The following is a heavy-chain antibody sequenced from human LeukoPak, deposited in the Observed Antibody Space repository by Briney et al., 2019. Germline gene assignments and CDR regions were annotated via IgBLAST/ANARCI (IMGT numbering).Heavy chain of an antibody. J-gene: IGHJ4*02. V-gene: IGHV4-4*07. Sequence: KSSETLSLTCTVSGGSISSYYWSWIRQPAGKGLEWIGRFYISGSTNYNPSLKSRVTMSVDTSKNQFSLKLSSVTAADTAVYYCARGTETYYYGSGSYYKVDYFDYWGQGTLVTVSS. CDR1: GGSISSYY. CDR2: FYISGST. D-gene: IGHD3-10*01. CDR3: ARGTETYYYGSGSYYKVDYFDY.